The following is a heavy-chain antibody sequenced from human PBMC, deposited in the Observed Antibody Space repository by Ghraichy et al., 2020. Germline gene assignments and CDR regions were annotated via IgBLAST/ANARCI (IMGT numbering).Heavy chain of an antibody. CDR3: ARGRTTVVVWAQWAPREKLGYFDY. J-gene: IGHJ4*02. Sequence: GGSLRLSCAASEFTFRNYWMGWVRQAPGKGLEWVAHIKKDGSEKYYVDSVKGRFTISRDNAKNSLYLQMNSLRADDTAVYYCARGRTTVVVWAQWAPREKLGYFDYWGQGTLVTVSS. D-gene: IGHD4-23*01. CDR1: EFTFRNYW. V-gene: IGHV3-7*01. CDR2: IKKDGSEK.